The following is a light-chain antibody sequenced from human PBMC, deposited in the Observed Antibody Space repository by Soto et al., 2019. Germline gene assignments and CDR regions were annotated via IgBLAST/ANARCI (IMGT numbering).Light chain of an antibody. CDR1: QGISTW. CDR2: TAS. CDR3: QQYNSYSWT. V-gene: IGKV1-5*03. Sequence: DIQMTQSPSTLSASVGGRVTVTCRASQGISTWLAWYQQKPVKAPKLLIYTASSLESGVPSRFSGSGSGTEFTLTISSLQPDDFAIYYCQQYNSYSWTFGQGTKVDI. J-gene: IGKJ1*01.